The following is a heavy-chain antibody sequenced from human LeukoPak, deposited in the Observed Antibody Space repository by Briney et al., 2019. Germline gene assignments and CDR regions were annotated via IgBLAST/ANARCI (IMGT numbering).Heavy chain of an antibody. CDR2: INPNSGGT. J-gene: IGHJ6*03. Sequence: GASVKVSCKASGYTFTGYYMHWVRQAPGQGLEWMGWINPNSGGTNYAQKFQGRVTMTWDTSISTAYMELSRLRSDDTAVYYCARDKSNCFYYYMDVWGKGTTVTVSS. CDR3: ARDKSNCFYYYMDV. V-gene: IGHV1-2*02. CDR1: GYTFTGYY.